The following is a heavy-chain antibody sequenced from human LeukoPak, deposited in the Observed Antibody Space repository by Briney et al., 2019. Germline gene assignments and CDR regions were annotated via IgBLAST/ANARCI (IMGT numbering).Heavy chain of an antibody. CDR3: AKDVTIFGVVSLDY. CDR2: ISGSGGST. V-gene: IGHV3-23*01. D-gene: IGHD3-3*01. CDR1: GFTFSVYA. J-gene: IGHJ4*02. Sequence: GGSLRLSCDASGFTFSVYAMSWVRQGTGKGLEWVSAISGSGGSTYYADSVKGRFTISRDNSKNTLYLQMNSLRAEDTAVYYCAKDVTIFGVVSLDYWGQGTLVTVSS.